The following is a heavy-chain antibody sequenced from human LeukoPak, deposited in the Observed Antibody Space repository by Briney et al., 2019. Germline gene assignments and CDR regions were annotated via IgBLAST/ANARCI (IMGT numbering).Heavy chain of an antibody. J-gene: IGHJ4*02. V-gene: IGHV3-7*01. CDR2: IFQDGNDK. CDR1: GFTFRTYC. CDR3: ARENGRQIISPYFDH. Sequence: GGSLRLSCAASGFTFRTYCMSWVRQAPGKGLEWVANIFQDGNDKYYVDSVKGRFTISRDNAKNSLYLQLNSLRVEDTAVYYCARENGRQIISPYFDHWGQGTLVTVSS. D-gene: IGHD3-10*01.